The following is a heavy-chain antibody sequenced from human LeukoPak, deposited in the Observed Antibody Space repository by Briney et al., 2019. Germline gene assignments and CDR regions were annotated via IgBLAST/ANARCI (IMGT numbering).Heavy chain of an antibody. V-gene: IGHV4-61*02. J-gene: IGHJ4*02. CDR3: ARGGERYCSSTSCSLDY. D-gene: IGHD2-2*01. CDR1: GGSISSGSYY. CDR2: IYTSGST. Sequence: SETLSLTCTVSGGSISSGSYYWSWIRQPAGKGLEWVGGIYTSGSTNYNPSLKSRVTISVDTSKNQFSLKLSSVTAADTAVYYCARGGERYCSSTSCSLDYWGQGTLVTVS.